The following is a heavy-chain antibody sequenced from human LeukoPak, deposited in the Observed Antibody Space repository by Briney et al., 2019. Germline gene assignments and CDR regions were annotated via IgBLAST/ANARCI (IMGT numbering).Heavy chain of an antibody. D-gene: IGHD4-23*01. J-gene: IGHJ4*02. CDR3: TTFHLIGYGGKPGVDY. CDR2: ISGSSSYI. Sequence: GGSLRLSCAAPGFTFSSYSMNWVRQAPGKGLEWVSSISGSSSYIYYADSVKGRFTISRDNAKNSLYLQMNSLKTEDTAVYYCTTFHLIGYGGKPGVDYWGQGTLVTVSS. V-gene: IGHV3-21*03. CDR1: GFTFSSYS.